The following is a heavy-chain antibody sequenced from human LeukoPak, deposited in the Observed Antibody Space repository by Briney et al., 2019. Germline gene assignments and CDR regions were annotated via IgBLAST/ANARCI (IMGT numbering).Heavy chain of an antibody. CDR2: IYTSGST. J-gene: IGHJ4*02. CDR1: GGPISSYY. Sequence: SETLSLTCIVSGGPISSYYWSWIRQPAGKGLEWIGRIYTSGSTNYNPSLKSRVTMSVDTSKNQFSLKLSSVTAADTAVYYCTRDKYYYDSSGSLRFDYWGQGTLVTVSS. D-gene: IGHD3-22*01. CDR3: TRDKYYYDSSGSLRFDY. V-gene: IGHV4-4*07.